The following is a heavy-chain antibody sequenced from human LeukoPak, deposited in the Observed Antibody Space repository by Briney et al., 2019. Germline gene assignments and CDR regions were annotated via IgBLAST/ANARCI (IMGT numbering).Heavy chain of an antibody. V-gene: IGHV4-34*01. CDR1: GGSFSGYY. CDR3: ARMPLTITIFGVVTGGGDY. Sequence: SETLSLTCAVYGGSFSGYYWSWIRQPPGKGLEWIGEINHRGSTNYNPSLKSRVTISVDTSKNQFSLKLSSVTAADTAVYYCARMPLTITIFGVVTGGGDYWGQGTLVTVSS. D-gene: IGHD3-3*01. J-gene: IGHJ4*02. CDR2: INHRGST.